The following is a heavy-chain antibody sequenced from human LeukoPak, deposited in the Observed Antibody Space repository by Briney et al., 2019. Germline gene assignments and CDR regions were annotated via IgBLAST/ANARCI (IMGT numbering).Heavy chain of an antibody. Sequence: SETLSLTCAVYGGSFSGYYWSWIRQPPGKGLEWIGEINHSGSTNYNPSLKSRVTISVDTSKNQFSLKLSSVTAADTAVYFCASGSSGYDPWGQGTLVTVSS. V-gene: IGHV4-34*01. CDR1: GGSFSGYY. CDR2: INHSGST. D-gene: IGHD5-12*01. J-gene: IGHJ5*02. CDR3: ASGSSGYDP.